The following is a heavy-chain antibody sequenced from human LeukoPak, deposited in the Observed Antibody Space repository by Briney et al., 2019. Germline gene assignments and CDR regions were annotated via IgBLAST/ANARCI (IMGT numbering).Heavy chain of an antibody. CDR3: ARDLVGATGDDY. V-gene: IGHV4-39*07. J-gene: IGHJ4*02. D-gene: IGHD1-26*01. CDR1: GGSISSSSYY. CDR2: IYYSGST. Sequence: SETLSLTCTVSGGSISSSSYYWGWLRQPPGKGLEWIGSIYYSGSTYYNPSLKSRVTISVDTSKNQFSLKLSSVTAADTAVYYCARDLVGATGDDYWGQGTLVTVSS.